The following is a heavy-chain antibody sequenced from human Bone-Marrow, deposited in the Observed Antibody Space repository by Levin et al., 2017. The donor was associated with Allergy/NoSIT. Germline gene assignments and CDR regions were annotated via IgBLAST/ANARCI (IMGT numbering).Heavy chain of an antibody. CDR1: GYTFTSFD. D-gene: IGHD5-12*01. J-gene: IGHJ4*02. CDR2: MYPNSDNA. CDR3: ARGELGSGYLFEY. V-gene: IGHV1-8*01. Sequence: ASVKVSCKTSGYTFTSFDINWVRQATGQGLEWMGWMYPNSDNAGYAQKFQGRVTMTRNTSISTAYMELSSLRSEDTAIYYCARGELGSGYLFEYWGQGTLVTVSS.